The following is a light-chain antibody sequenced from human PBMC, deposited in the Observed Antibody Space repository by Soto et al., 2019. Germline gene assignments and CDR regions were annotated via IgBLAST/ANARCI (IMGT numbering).Light chain of an antibody. Sequence: DIQRTQSPSTLSASVGDRVTSTCRASQSISSWLAWYQQKPGKAPKLLIYDASSLESGVPSRFSGSGSGTEFTLTISSLQPDDFATYYCQQYNSYSRTFGQGTKVDIK. CDR3: QQYNSYSRT. CDR1: QSISSW. J-gene: IGKJ1*01. V-gene: IGKV1-5*01. CDR2: DAS.